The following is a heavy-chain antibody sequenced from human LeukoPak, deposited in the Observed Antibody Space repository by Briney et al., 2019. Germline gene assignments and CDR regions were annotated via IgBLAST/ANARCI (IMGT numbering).Heavy chain of an antibody. CDR1: GGTFSSYA. Sequence: SVKVSCKASGGTFSSYAISWVRQAPGQGLEWMGGIIPIFGTANYAQKFQGRVTITADKSTSTAYMELSSLRSEDTAVYYCARDGGCSGDSCPFDYWGQGTLVTVSS. V-gene: IGHV1-69*06. J-gene: IGHJ4*02. CDR3: ARDGGCSGDSCPFDY. D-gene: IGHD2-15*01. CDR2: IIPIFGTA.